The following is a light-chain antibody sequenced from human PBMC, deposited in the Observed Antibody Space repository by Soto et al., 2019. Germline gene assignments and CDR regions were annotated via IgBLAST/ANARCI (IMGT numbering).Light chain of an antibody. V-gene: IGKV1-5*03. CDR1: QTISSW. Sequence: DIQMTQSPSTLSGSVVDRVTITCLASQTISSWLAWYQQKPGKAPKLLIYKASTLQSGVATRLSGSGSGTEFTLIISGLQPGDSATYYCQQYTNTNNPWMFGQGTKVDIK. CDR2: KAS. J-gene: IGKJ1*01. CDR3: QQYTNTNNPWM.